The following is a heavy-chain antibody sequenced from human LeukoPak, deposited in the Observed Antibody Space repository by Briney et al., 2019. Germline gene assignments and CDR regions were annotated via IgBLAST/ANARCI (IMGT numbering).Heavy chain of an antibody. J-gene: IGHJ6*02. V-gene: IGHV4-31*03. D-gene: IGHD4-11*01. CDR1: GGSISSGGYY. CDR2: IYYSGST. Sequence: SETLSLTCTVSGGSISSGGYYCSWIRQHPGKGLEWIGYIYYSGSTYYNPSLKSRVTISVDTSKNQFSLKLSSVTAADTAVYYCARGETVTTVHQYYYYGMDVWGQGTTVTVSS. CDR3: ARGETVTTVHQYYYYGMDV.